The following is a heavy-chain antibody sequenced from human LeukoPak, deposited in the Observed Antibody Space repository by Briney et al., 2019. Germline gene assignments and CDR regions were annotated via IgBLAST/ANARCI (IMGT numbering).Heavy chain of an antibody. CDR2: ISGSGGST. V-gene: IGHV3-23*01. Sequence: GGSLRLSCAASGFTFSSYAMSWVRQAPGKGLEWVSAISGSGGSTYYADSVKGRFTISRDNAKNSLYLQMNSLRAEDTAVYYCARDIVVVPAVTSIYYYGMDVWGQGTTVTVSS. J-gene: IGHJ6*02. D-gene: IGHD2-2*01. CDR3: ARDIVVVPAVTSIYYYGMDV. CDR1: GFTFSSYA.